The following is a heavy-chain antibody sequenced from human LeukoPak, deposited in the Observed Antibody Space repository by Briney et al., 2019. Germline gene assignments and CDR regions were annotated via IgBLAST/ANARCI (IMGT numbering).Heavy chain of an antibody. J-gene: IGHJ4*02. Sequence: GGSLRLSCAASGFTFSSYAMSWVRQAPGKGLEWVSVISGRVGSTYYADSVKGRFTISRDNSENTLFLQLYSLRAEDTAVYYCAKVGRSGAFYYFDYWGPGTLVTVSS. CDR2: ISGRVGST. CDR3: AKVGRSGAFYYFDY. D-gene: IGHD2-15*01. CDR1: GFTFSSYA. V-gene: IGHV3-23*01.